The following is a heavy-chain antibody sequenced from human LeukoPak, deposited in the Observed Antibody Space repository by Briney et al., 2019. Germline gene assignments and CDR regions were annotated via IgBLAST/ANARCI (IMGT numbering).Heavy chain of an antibody. CDR2: ISGNNDYT. V-gene: IGHV1-18*01. J-gene: IGHJ4*02. CDR1: GYTFSDFA. CDR3: ARGPWVAFRALPQLDF. Sequence: GASVKVSCKASGYTFSDFAITWVRQAPGQGLEWMGWISGNNDYTNYAQKFEGRVTMTTDTSTTTGSLELRSLRSDDTAVYYCARGPWVAFRALPQLDFWGQGTLVTVSS. D-gene: IGHD3-3*02.